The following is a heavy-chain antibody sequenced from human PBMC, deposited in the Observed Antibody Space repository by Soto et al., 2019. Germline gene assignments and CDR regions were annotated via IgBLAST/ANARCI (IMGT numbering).Heavy chain of an antibody. Sequence: GGSLRLSCAASGFTFSSYAMHWVRQAPGKGLEWVAVISYDGSNKYYADSVKGRFTISRDNSKNTLYLQMNSLRAEDTAVYYCARDHYYDSSGYYPSALYYYYGMDVWGQGTTVTVSS. V-gene: IGHV3-30-3*01. D-gene: IGHD3-22*01. J-gene: IGHJ6*02. CDR2: ISYDGSNK. CDR3: ARDHYYDSSGYYPSALYYYYGMDV. CDR1: GFTFSSYA.